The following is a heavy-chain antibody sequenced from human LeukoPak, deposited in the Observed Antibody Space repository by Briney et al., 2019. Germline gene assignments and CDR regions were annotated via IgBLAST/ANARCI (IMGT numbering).Heavy chain of an antibody. D-gene: IGHD2-21*02. V-gene: IGHV4-59*13. CDR1: RGSISSYY. Sequence: PSETLSLTCTLPRGSISSYYWSWIRPPPGKGLEWIGYINYSGSTNYNPSLKSRVTISVDTSKNQFSLKLSSVTAADTAVYYCARDGDFGYAFDIWGQGTMVTVSS. CDR2: INYSGST. J-gene: IGHJ3*02. CDR3: ARDGDFGYAFDI.